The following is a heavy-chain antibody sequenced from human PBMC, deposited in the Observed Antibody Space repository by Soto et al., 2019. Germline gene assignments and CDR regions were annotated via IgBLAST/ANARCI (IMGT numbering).Heavy chain of an antibody. Sequence: ASVKVSCKASGYTFTSYGISWVRQAPGQGLEWMGWISAYNGNTDYAQKLQGRVTMTTDTSTSTAYMELRSLRSDDTAVYYCARGAHYYDSSGYYWDPFDYWGQGTLVTVSS. V-gene: IGHV1-18*01. CDR1: GYTFTSYG. CDR3: ARGAHYYDSSGYYWDPFDY. J-gene: IGHJ4*02. CDR2: ISAYNGNT. D-gene: IGHD3-22*01.